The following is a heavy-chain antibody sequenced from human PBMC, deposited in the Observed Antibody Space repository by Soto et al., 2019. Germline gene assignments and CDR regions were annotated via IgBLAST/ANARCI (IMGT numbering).Heavy chain of an antibody. CDR3: ARGQPLYYDSSGYFDY. CDR1: GGSISSYY. CDR2: IYYSGST. D-gene: IGHD3-22*01. V-gene: IGHV4-59*01. J-gene: IGHJ4*02. Sequence: PSETLSLTCTVSGGSISSYYWSWIRRPPGKGLEWIGYIYYSGSTNYNPSLKSRVTISVDTSKNQFSLKLSSVTAADTAVYYCARGQPLYYDSSGYFDYWGQGTLVTVSS.